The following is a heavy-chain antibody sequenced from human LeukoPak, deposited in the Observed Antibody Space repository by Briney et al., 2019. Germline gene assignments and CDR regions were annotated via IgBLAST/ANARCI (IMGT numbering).Heavy chain of an antibody. D-gene: IGHD2-8*01. CDR2: ITGNGGAT. J-gene: IGHJ3*01. CDR3: AKDPNGDYIGAFDA. Sequence: PGGSLRLSCVASRLTFKNYAMTWVRQAPGKGPQWVSSITGNGGATYYADSVKGRFTMSRDNSRNTLYLQMDSLRAEDTAIYYCAKDPNGDYIGAFDAWGQGTMVTVSS. CDR1: RLTFKNYA. V-gene: IGHV3-23*01.